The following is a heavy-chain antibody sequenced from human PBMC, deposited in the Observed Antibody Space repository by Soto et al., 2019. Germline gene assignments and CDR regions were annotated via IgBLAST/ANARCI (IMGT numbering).Heavy chain of an antibody. V-gene: IGHV3-30*18. D-gene: IGHD2-2*01. CDR3: AKDRGYCSSPLCLTIPAFYY. Sequence: GGSLRLSCAASGFTFTTYGMNWVRQAPGKGLEWVAVISYDGSNKLYADSVRGRFAISRDNSKNTLYLQMDSLRPEDTAVYYCAKDRGYCSSPLCLTIPAFYYCGQGAPVPVS. CDR1: GFTFTTYG. J-gene: IGHJ4*02. CDR2: ISYDGSNK.